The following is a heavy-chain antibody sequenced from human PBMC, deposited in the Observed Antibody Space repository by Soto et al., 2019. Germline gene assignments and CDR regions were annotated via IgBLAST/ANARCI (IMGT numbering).Heavy chain of an antibody. CDR3: AKRQGTGLAAKNFDF. J-gene: IGHJ4*02. CDR2: ISDGGDLI. CDR1: GFPFSNHA. V-gene: IGHV3-23*01. Sequence: GSLRLSCAASGFPFSNHAMSWVRQAPGKGLEWVSGISDGGDLIYYADSVKGRFSMSRDNSENMLYLQMTNLRAEDTAIYFCAKRQGTGLAAKNFDFWGQGTRVTVSS. D-gene: IGHD2-15*01.